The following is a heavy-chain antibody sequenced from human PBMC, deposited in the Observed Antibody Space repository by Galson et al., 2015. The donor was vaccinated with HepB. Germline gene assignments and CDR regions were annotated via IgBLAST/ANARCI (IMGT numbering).Heavy chain of an antibody. CDR2: ISSSSSTI. D-gene: IGHD3-22*01. CDR3: ARVKGYYDSSGYPH. J-gene: IGHJ4*02. CDR1: GFTFSSHT. Sequence: SLRLSCAASGFTFSSHTMNWVRQAPGKGLEWVSYISSSSSTIYYADSVKGRFTISRDNAKNSLYLQMNSLRAEDTAVYYCARVKGYYDSSGYPHWGQGTLVTVSS. V-gene: IGHV3-48*01.